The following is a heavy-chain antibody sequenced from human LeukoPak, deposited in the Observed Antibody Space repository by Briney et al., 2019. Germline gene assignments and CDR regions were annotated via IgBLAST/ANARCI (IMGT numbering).Heavy chain of an antibody. D-gene: IGHD3-10*01. CDR2: ISGSGGST. CDR1: GFTFSSFA. V-gene: IGHV3-23*01. J-gene: IGHJ4*02. CDR3: AKYLGSGTSFDD. Sequence: GGSLRLSCAASGFTFSSFAMTWVRQAPGKGLEWVSSISGSGGSTYYADSVQGRFTISRENSKNTLYLQMNSLRAEDTAVYYCAKYLGSGTSFDDWGQGNLVTVSS.